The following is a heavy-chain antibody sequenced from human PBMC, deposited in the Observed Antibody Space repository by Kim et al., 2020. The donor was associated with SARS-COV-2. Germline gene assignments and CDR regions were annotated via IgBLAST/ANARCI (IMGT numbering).Heavy chain of an antibody. CDR3: AREGGGSSGWSWFDP. CDR1: GFTFSSYS. J-gene: IGHJ5*02. Sequence: GGSLRLSCAASGFTFSSYSMNWVRQAPGKGLEWVSSISSSSSYIYYADSVKGRFTISRDNAKNSLYLQMNSLRAEDTAVYCCAREGGGSSGWSWFDPWGQGTLVTVSS. V-gene: IGHV3-21*01. CDR2: ISSSSSYI. D-gene: IGHD6-19*01.